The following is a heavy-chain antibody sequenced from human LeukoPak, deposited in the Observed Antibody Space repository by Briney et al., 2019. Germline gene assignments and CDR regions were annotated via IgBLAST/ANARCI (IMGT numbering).Heavy chain of an antibody. D-gene: IGHD5-18*01. V-gene: IGHV1-69*05. CDR1: GGTFSSYA. CDR2: IIPIFGTA. CDR3: ARGAAMVAYYFDY. Sequence: SVKVSCKASGGTFSSYAISWVRQAPGQGLEWMGRIIPIFGTANYAQKFQGRVTITTDESTSTAYMELNSLRSEDTAVYYCARGAAMVAYYFDYWGQGTLVTVSS. J-gene: IGHJ4*02.